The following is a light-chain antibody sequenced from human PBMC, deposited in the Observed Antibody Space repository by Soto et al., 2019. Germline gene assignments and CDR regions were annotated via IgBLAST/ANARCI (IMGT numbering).Light chain of an antibody. Sequence: QSVLTQPPSASGSPGQSVTISCTGTSSDVGGYNYVSWYQQHPGKAPKLMIYEVSKRPSGVPDRFSGSKSGNTASLTVSGLQAEYEADYYCSSYAGSKNFGVFGPGTKVTVL. CDR1: SSDVGGYNY. J-gene: IGLJ1*01. CDR3: SSYAGSKNFGV. V-gene: IGLV2-8*01. CDR2: EVS.